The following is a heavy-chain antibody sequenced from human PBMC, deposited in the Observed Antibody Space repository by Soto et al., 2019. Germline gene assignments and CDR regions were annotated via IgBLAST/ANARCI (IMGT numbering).Heavy chain of an antibody. CDR2: ISDSGSA. Sequence: SETLSLTCTVSGDSVSSSLYYWSWIRQPPGKRLEWIGNISDSGSATYNPSLRSRLTMSMHTSKNQFSLRLSSVTTADTAVYYCARSVRSDFDRIDDFWGHGTLVTFSS. V-gene: IGHV4-61*01. J-gene: IGHJ4*01. D-gene: IGHD2-21*02. CDR3: ARSVRSDFDRIDDF. CDR1: GDSVSSSLYY.